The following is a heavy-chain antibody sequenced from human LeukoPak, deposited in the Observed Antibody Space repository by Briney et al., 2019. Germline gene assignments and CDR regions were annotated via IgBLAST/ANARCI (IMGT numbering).Heavy chain of an antibody. J-gene: IGHJ4*02. CDR2: ISSSSNKI. D-gene: IGHD3-3*01. CDR3: ASSGLRFLELLDY. Sequence: GGSLRLSCAASGFTFSGYSMNWVRQAPGKGLEWVSYISSSSNKIYYADSMKGRFITSRDNAKNSLYLQMNSLRDEDTAVYYCASSGLRFLELLDYWGQGTLVTVSS. V-gene: IGHV3-48*02. CDR1: GFTFSGYS.